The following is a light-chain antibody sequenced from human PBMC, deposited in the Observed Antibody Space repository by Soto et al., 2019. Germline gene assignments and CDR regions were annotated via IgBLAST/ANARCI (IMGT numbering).Light chain of an antibody. J-gene: IGKJ4*01. V-gene: IGKV1-39*01. CDR3: QQSYSTPLT. CDR1: QSISNY. CDR2: AAS. Sequence: DIQMTQSPSSLSASVGDRVTITCRASQSISNYLNWYQQKPGKAPKLLIYAASRLQSGVPSRFSGSGSGTDFILTISSLQPEDFATYYCQQSYSTPLTFGGDQGGDQT.